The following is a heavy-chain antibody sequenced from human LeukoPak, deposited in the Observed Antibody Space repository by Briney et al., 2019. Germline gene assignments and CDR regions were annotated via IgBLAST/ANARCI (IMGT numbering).Heavy chain of an antibody. J-gene: IGHJ3*02. CDR1: DGSISSYY. D-gene: IGHD6-25*01. CDR3: AGTAAGNDAFDI. V-gene: IGHV4-59*01. Sequence: SETLSLTCTVSDGSISSYYWSWIRQPPGKGLEWIGYIYYSGSTNYNPSLKSRVTISVDTSKNQFSLKLSSVTAADTAVYYCAGTAAGNDAFDIWGQGTMVTVSS. CDR2: IYYSGST.